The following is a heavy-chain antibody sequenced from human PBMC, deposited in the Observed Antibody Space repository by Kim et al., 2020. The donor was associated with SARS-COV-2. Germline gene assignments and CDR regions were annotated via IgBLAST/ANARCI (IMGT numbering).Heavy chain of an antibody. CDR2: INHSGST. CDR3: ASTNIPDSY. Sequence: SETLSLTCAVYGGSFSGYYWSWIRQPPGKGLEWIGEINHSGSTNYNPSLKSRVTISVDTSKNQFSLKLSSVTAADTAVYYCASTNIPDSYWGQGTLVTVS. J-gene: IGHJ4*02. D-gene: IGHD2-21*01. V-gene: IGHV4-34*01. CDR1: GGSFSGYY.